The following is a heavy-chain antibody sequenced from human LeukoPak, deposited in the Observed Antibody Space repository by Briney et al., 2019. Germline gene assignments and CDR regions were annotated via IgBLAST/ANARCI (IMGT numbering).Heavy chain of an antibody. CDR3: AKDPRVDYYDSSGIDY. J-gene: IGHJ4*02. V-gene: IGHV4-59*01. Sequence: SETLSLTCTVSGGSISSYYWSWIRQPPGKGLEWIGYIYYSGSTNYNPSLKSRVTISVDTSKNQFSLKLSSVTAADTAVYYCAKDPRVDYYDSSGIDYWGQGTLVTVSS. CDR2: IYYSGST. D-gene: IGHD3-22*01. CDR1: GGSISSYY.